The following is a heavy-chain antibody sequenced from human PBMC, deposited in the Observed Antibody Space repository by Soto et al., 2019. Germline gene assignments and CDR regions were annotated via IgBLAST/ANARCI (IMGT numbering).Heavy chain of an antibody. V-gene: IGHV3-33*01. CDR3: ARGLAKVAGGAFDI. Sequence: QVHLVESGGGVVQPGRSPRLSCAASGFSFSFSGMHWVRQAPGKGLEWVAGLWYDGSSENYADSVKGRFTISRHNSKNTLHLQMDSLRVEDTAMYYCARGLAKVAGGAFDIWGQGTMVIVSS. J-gene: IGHJ3*02. CDR1: GFSFSFSG. CDR2: LWYDGSSE. D-gene: IGHD3-16*01.